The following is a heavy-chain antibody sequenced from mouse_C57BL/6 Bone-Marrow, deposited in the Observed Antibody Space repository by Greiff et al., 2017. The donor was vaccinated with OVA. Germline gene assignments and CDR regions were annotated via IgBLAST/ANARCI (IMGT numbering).Heavy chain of an antibody. V-gene: IGHV1-81*01. CDR3: ERRSYGSSYGYFDV. Sequence: VQLKESGAELARPGASVKLSCKASGYTFTSYGISWVKQRTGQGLEWIGEIYPRSGNTYYNEKFKGKATLTADKSSSTAYMELRSLTSEDSAVYFCERRSYGSSYGYFDVWGTGTTVTVSS. D-gene: IGHD1-1*01. CDR2: IYPRSGNT. J-gene: IGHJ1*03. CDR1: GYTFTSYG.